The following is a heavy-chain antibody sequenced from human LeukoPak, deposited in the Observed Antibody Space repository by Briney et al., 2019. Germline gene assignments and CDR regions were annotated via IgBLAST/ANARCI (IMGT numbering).Heavy chain of an antibody. V-gene: IGHV3-53*01. Sequence: GGSLRLSCAASGFTVSSNYMSWVRQAPGKGLEWVSVIYSGGSTYYADSVKGRFTISRDNSKNTLYLQMNSLRAEDTAVYYCARDSGSYYYDYWGQGTLVTVSS. CDR3: ARDSGSYYYDY. D-gene: IGHD1-26*01. J-gene: IGHJ4*02. CDR1: GFTVSSNY. CDR2: IYSGGST.